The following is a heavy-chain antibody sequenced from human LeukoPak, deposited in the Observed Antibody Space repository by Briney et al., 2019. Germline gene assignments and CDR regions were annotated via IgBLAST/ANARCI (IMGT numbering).Heavy chain of an antibody. D-gene: IGHD1-7*01. CDR2: ISDSGSIT. CDR3: AKDYFQLELLEFHAFDI. Sequence: GGSLRLSCATSGFTFSDYAMSWVRQAPGKGLEWVSVISDSGSITYYPDSVKGRFTISRDNSKNTLYLQMNSLRAEDTAVYYCAKDYFQLELLEFHAFDIWGQGTMVTVSS. CDR1: GFTFSDYA. J-gene: IGHJ3*02. V-gene: IGHV3-23*01.